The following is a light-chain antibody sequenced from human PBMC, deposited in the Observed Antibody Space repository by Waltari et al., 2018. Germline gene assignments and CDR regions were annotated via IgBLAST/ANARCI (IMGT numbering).Light chain of an antibody. CDR2: DND. J-gene: IGLJ2*01. CDR1: NIGNYY. Sequence: NIGNYYVSWYHHLPGAAPKLLIYDNDKRPSGIPDRFSASKSGSSATLGITGLKIGDEAYYYCATWDNSLTDVVFGGGTKLTVL. V-gene: IGLV1-51*01. CDR3: ATWDNSLTDVV.